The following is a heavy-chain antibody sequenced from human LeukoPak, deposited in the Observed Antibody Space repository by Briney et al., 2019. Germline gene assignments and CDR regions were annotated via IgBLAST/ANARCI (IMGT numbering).Heavy chain of an antibody. CDR2: IYYSGGT. CDR1: GGSISNYY. V-gene: IGHV4-59*01. J-gene: IGHJ5*02. Sequence: PSETLSLTCTVSGGSISNYYWSWVRQPPGKGLEWIGYIYYSGGTNYNPSLKSRVTISVDTSKNQFSLKLSSVTAADTAVYYCARAPQANWFDPWGQGTLVTVSS. CDR3: ARAPQANWFDP.